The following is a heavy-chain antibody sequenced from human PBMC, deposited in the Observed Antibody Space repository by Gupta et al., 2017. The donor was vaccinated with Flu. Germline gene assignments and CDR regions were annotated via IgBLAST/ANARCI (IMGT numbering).Heavy chain of an antibody. Sequence: QVQLQQWGAGLLKPSETLSLTCAVYGGSFSGYYWSWIRQPPGKGLEWIGEINHSGSTNYNPSLKSRVTISVDTSKNQFSLKLSSVTAADTAVYYCARGLLRGIAARPDYYYYGMDVWGQGTTVTVSS. CDR2: INHSGST. J-gene: IGHJ6*02. CDR1: GGSFSGYY. V-gene: IGHV4-34*01. D-gene: IGHD6-6*01. CDR3: ARGLLRGIAARPDYYYYGMDV.